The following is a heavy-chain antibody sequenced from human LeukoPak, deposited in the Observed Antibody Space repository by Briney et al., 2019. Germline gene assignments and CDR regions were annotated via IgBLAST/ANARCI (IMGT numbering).Heavy chain of an antibody. Sequence: SETLSLTCAVYGGSFSGYYWSWIRQPPGKGLEWIGEINHSGSTNYNPSLKSRVTISVDTSKNQFSLKLSSVTAADTAVYYCARGPRITMVRGVIMTLDYWGQGTLVTVSS. V-gene: IGHV4-34*01. CDR2: INHSGST. CDR3: ARGPRITMVRGVIMTLDY. D-gene: IGHD3-10*01. J-gene: IGHJ4*02. CDR1: GGSFSGYY.